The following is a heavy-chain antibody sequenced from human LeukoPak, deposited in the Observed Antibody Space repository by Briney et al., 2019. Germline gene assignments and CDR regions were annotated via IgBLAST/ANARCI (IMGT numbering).Heavy chain of an antibody. D-gene: IGHD6-19*01. Sequence: PGGSLRLSCAASGFTVSSNCMSWVRQAPGKGLEWVSVIYSGGSTYYAASVKGRFTISRDNSKNTLYLQMNSLRAEDTAVYYCASLLTYSSGWSDYFDYWGQGTLVTVSS. CDR3: ASLLTYSSGWSDYFDY. CDR1: GFTVSSNC. CDR2: IYSGGST. V-gene: IGHV3-53*01. J-gene: IGHJ4*02.